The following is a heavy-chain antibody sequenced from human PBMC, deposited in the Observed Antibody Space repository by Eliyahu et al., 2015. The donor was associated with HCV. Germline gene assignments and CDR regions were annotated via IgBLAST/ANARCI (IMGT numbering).Heavy chain of an antibody. V-gene: IGHV4-59*01. J-gene: IGHJ5*02. D-gene: IGHD6-19*01. CDR1: GGSXSXYS. CDR2: SHYSGST. Sequence: QVQLQESGPGLVKPSETLSLXCSVSGGSXSXYSWSWIRQPPGKGXEWIAYSHYSGSTNYNPSLKSRVTISVDTSKNQFSLKLTSVTAADTAVYYCASGGGGIAVAGTGGWFDPWGQGTLVTVSS. CDR3: ASGGGGIAVAGTGGWFDP.